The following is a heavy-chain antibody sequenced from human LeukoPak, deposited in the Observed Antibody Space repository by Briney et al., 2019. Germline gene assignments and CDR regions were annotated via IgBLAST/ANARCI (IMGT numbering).Heavy chain of an antibody. V-gene: IGHV3-23*01. CDR1: GFTFSSYA. CDR2: ISGSGGST. D-gene: IGHD3-16*01. J-gene: IGHJ6*03. CDR3: ARARNPGGFGYYMDV. Sequence: PGGSLRLSCAASGFTFSSYAMSWVRQAPGKGLEWVSAISGSGGSTYYADSVKGRFTISRDNSKNTLYLQMNSLRAEDTAVYYCARARNPGGFGYYMDVWGKGTTVTVSS.